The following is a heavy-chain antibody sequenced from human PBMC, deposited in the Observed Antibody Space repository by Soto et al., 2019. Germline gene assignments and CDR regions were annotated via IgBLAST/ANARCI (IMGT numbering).Heavy chain of an antibody. CDR2: IYPGDSDT. J-gene: IGHJ6*02. Sequence: GESLKISCKGSGYSFTSYWIGWVRQMPGKGLEWMGIIYPGDSDTRYSPSFQGQVTISADKSISTAYLQWSSLKASDTAMYYCARSIAADHYYYYGMDVWGQGTTVTVSS. CDR3: ARSIAADHYYYYGMDV. D-gene: IGHD6-13*01. CDR1: GYSFTSYW. V-gene: IGHV5-51*01.